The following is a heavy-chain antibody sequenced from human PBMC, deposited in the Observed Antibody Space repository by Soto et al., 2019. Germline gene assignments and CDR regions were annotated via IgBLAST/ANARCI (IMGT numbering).Heavy chain of an antibody. D-gene: IGHD1-1*01. CDR2: IWYDGSNK. J-gene: IGHJ6*02. CDR1: GFTFSSYG. Sequence: QVQLVESGGGVVQPGGSLRLSCAASGFTFSSYGMHWVRQAPGKGLEWVAVIWYDGSNKYYADSVKGRFTISRDNSKNTLYLQMNSLRAEDTAVYYCARSLSRYNWNDGGYYYYYGMDVWGQGTTVTVSS. CDR3: ARSLSRYNWNDGGYYYYYGMDV. V-gene: IGHV3-33*01.